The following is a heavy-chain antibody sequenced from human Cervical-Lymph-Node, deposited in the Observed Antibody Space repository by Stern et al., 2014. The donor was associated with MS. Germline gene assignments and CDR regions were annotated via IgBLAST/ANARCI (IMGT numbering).Heavy chain of an antibody. CDR1: GGSISSVGYH. V-gene: IGHV4-39*01. CDR3: TTYKPYDSNGDPFDAFDI. Sequence: VQLEESGPGLLKPSETLSLTCTVSGGSISSVGYHWGWIRHAPGKGLEWIGDVYDSGTYCNPSLKSRVTISADTSKNQFSLKLTSVTAADSAVYYCTTYKPYDSNGDPFDAFDIWGQGTGVAVSS. D-gene: IGHD3-22*01. J-gene: IGHJ3*02. CDR2: VYDSGT.